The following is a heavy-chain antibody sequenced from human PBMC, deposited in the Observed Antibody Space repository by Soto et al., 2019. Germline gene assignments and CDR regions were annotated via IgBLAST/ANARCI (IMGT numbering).Heavy chain of an antibody. CDR2: INHSGST. V-gene: IGHV4-34*01. J-gene: IGHJ4*02. CDR1: GGSFSGYY. Sequence: SETRSLTCAVYGGSFSGYYWSWIRQPPGKGLEWIGEINHSGSTNYNPSLKSRVTISVDTSKNQFSLKLSSVTAADTAVYYCASRYSSGWYTGYYFDYWGQGTLVTVSS. D-gene: IGHD6-19*01. CDR3: ASRYSSGWYTGYYFDY.